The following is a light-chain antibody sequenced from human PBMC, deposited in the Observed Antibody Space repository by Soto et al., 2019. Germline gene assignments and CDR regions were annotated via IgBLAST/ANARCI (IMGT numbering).Light chain of an antibody. V-gene: IGLV2-23*02. CDR3: CSYAGSTFWV. CDR1: SSDVGSYNL. J-gene: IGLJ3*02. Sequence: QSVLTQPASVSGSPGQSITISCTGTSSDVGSYNLVSWYQQHPGKAPKLMIYEVSKRPSGVSNRFSGSKSGNTASLTISGLQAEDEADYYCCSYAGSTFWVFGGGTKLTV. CDR2: EVS.